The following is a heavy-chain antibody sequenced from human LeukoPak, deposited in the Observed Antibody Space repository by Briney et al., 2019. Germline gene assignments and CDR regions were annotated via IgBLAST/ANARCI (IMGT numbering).Heavy chain of an antibody. CDR2: IIPIFGTA. CDR1: GGTFTSYA. D-gene: IGHD1-20*01. J-gene: IGHJ5*02. CDR3: ARGTDNWNDASLDWFDP. Sequence: GASVKVSCKASGGTFTSYAISWVRQAPGQGLEWMGGIIPIFGTANYAQKFQGRVTITTDESTSTAYMELSSLRSEDTAVYYCARGTDNWNDASLDWFDPWGQGTLVTVYS. V-gene: IGHV1-69*05.